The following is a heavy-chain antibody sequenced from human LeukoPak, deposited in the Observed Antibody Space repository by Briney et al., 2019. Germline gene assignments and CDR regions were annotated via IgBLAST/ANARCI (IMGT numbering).Heavy chain of an antibody. Sequence: ASVKVSCKASGYTFTSYDINWVRQATGQGLEWMGWMNPNSGNTGYAQKFQGRVTMTRNTSISTAYMELSSLRSEGTAVYYCARVNYGILTGYYYFDYWGQGTLVTVSS. CDR2: MNPNSGNT. CDR3: ARVNYGILTGYYYFDY. J-gene: IGHJ4*02. V-gene: IGHV1-8*01. CDR1: GYTFTSYD. D-gene: IGHD3-9*01.